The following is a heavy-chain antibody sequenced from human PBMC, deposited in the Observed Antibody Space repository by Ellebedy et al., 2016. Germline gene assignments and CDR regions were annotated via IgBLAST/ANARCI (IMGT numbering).Heavy chain of an antibody. CDR2: ILYDGSNK. V-gene: IGHV3-30*18. D-gene: IGHD6-19*01. CDR3: AKISSGWVYYFDY. J-gene: IGHJ4*02. Sequence: GGSLRLSCAASGFTFSSYGMHWVRRAPGKGLEWVAVILYDGSNKYYADSVKGRFTISRDNSKNTLYLQMNSLRAEDTAVYYCAKISSGWVYYFDYWGQGTLVTVSS. CDR1: GFTFSSYG.